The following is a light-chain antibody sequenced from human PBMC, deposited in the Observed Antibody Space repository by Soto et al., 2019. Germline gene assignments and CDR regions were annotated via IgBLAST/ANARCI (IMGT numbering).Light chain of an antibody. V-gene: IGLV2-23*01. CDR1: SSDVGSYIL. Sequence: QSALTQPASVSGSPGESISISCTGTSSDVGSYILVPWDQQHPGKAPKLMIYDGSKRPSGVSNRFSCSKSGNTASLTISSPQDEYDADYYCCSYAGSSSHVVFGGGTKLTVL. CDR3: CSYAGSSSHVV. J-gene: IGLJ2*01. CDR2: DGS.